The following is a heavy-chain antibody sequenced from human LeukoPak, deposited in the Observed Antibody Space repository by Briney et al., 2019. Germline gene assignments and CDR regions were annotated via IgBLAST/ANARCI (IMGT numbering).Heavy chain of an antibody. CDR1: GFTFSSYW. D-gene: IGHD4-11*01. V-gene: IGHV3-7*01. CDR2: IKQDGSEK. Sequence: GGSLRLSCAASGFTFSSYWMSWVRQAPGKGLEWVANIKQDGSEKYYVDSVKGRFTISRDNAKNSLYPQMNSLGAEDTAVYYCARDKGLQTFRFDPWGQGTLVTVSS. CDR3: ARDKGLQTFRFDP. J-gene: IGHJ5*02.